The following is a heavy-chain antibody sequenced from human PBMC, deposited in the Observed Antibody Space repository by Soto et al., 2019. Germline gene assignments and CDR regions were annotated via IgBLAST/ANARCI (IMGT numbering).Heavy chain of an antibody. V-gene: IGHV3-15*01. Sequence: EVQLVESGGGLVKPGGSLRLSCAASGFTFTDAWIYWVRPAPGKGLEWVGRIKSKTDGGTTDHAAPVKGRFAISRIDSQNTVYLQMNSLTAEDSAVYYCIYYYDSGTYFHVDYWGQGTLVTVSS. D-gene: IGHD3-22*01. J-gene: IGHJ4*02. CDR3: IYYYDSGTYFHVDY. CDR2: IKSKTDGGTT. CDR1: GFTFTDAW.